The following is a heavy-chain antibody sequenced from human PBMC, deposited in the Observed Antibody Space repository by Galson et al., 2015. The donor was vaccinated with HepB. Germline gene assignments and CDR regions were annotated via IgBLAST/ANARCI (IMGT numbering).Heavy chain of an antibody. CDR3: AKDPPYYYDSSGYYT. J-gene: IGHJ3*01. CDR1: GFTFSSYG. D-gene: IGHD3-22*01. V-gene: IGHV3-30*02. CDR2: IRYDGSNK. Sequence: SLRLSCAASGFTFSSYGMHWVRQAPGKGLEWVAFIRYDGSNKYYADSVKGRFTISRDNSKNTLYLQMNSLRAEDTAVYYCAKDPPYYYDSSGYYTWGQGTMVTVSS.